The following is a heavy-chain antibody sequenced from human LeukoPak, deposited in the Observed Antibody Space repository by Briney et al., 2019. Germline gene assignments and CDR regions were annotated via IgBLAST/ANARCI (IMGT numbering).Heavy chain of an antibody. CDR1: GYTFTGYY. D-gene: IGHD2-2*01. Sequence: GASVKVSCKASGYTFTGYYMHRVRQAPGQGLEWMGWINPNSGGANYAQKFQGRVTMTRDTSISTAYMELSRLRSDDTAVYYCARKIVVVPAASGAWFDPWGQGTLVTVSS. V-gene: IGHV1-2*02. CDR2: INPNSGGA. J-gene: IGHJ5*02. CDR3: ARKIVVVPAASGAWFDP.